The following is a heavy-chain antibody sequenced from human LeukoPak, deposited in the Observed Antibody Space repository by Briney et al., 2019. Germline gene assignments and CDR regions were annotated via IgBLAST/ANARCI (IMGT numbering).Heavy chain of an antibody. CDR1: GFTFSSYW. V-gene: IGHV4-39*01. D-gene: IGHD2-2*01. CDR2: IYYSGST. CDR3: ARWVIVVVPAAIGWFDP. Sequence: GSLRLSCAASGFTFSSYWMSWVRQAPGKGLEWIGSIYYSGSTYYNPSLKSRVTISVDTSKNQFSLKLSSVTAADTAVYYCARWVIVVVPAAIGWFDPWGQGILVTVSS. J-gene: IGHJ5*02.